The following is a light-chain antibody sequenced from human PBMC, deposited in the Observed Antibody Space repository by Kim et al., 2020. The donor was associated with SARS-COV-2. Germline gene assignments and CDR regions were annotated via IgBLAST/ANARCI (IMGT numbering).Light chain of an antibody. Sequence: DIVMTQSPDSLAVSLGERATFNCKSSQSVLYSSNNKNYLSWYQQKPGQPPKLLISWASTRESRVPDRFSGSGSGTDFTLTINNLQAEDVAIYYCQQYYTTPLTFGGGTKVDIK. J-gene: IGKJ4*01. CDR3: QQYYTTPLT. CDR1: QSVLYSSNNKNY. V-gene: IGKV4-1*01. CDR2: WAS.